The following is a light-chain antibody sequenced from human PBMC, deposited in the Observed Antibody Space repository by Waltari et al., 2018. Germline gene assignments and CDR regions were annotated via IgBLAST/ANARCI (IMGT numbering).Light chain of an antibody. Sequence: CRASQSVTSISLSWCQLKLGQSPRLLIFGTSIRATGTPDRFSGIGSGTDFTLTISRLEPEDVAVYYCQQYDGEVVTFGGGTKVEI. V-gene: IGKV3-20*01. CDR3: QQYDGEVVT. CDR2: GTS. J-gene: IGKJ4*01. CDR1: QSVTSIS.